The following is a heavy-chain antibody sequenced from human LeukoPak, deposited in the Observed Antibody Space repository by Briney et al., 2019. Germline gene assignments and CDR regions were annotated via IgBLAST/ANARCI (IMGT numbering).Heavy chain of an antibody. J-gene: IGHJ3*02. Sequence: SKTLSLTCTISGGSISSYYWSWIRQPAGKGLEWIGRIYTSGSTNYNPSLKSRVTMSVDTSKNQFSLKLSSVTAADTAVYYCARVTVADDAFDIWGQGTMVTVSS. D-gene: IGHD6-19*01. CDR3: ARVTVADDAFDI. CDR2: IYTSGST. V-gene: IGHV4-4*07. CDR1: GGSISSYY.